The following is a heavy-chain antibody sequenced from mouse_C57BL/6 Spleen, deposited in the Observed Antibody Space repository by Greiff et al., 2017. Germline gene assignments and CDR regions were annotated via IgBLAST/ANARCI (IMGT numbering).Heavy chain of an antibody. D-gene: IGHD1-1*01. CDR1: GFSLTSYA. CDR3: ARKGLTVVATGAMDY. CDR2: IWTGGGT. Sequence: VQGVESGPGLVAPSQSLSITCTVSGFSLTSYAISWVRQPPGKGLEWLGVIWTGGGTNYNSALKSRLSISKDNSKSQVFLKMNSLQTYDTARYYCARKGLTVVATGAMDYWGQGTSVTVSS. V-gene: IGHV2-9-1*01. J-gene: IGHJ4*01.